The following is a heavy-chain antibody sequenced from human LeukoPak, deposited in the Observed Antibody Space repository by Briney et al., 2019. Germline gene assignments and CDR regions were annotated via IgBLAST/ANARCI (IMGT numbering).Heavy chain of an antibody. CDR1: GFTFSSYG. V-gene: IGHV3-30*18. D-gene: IGHD3-9*01. J-gene: IGHJ6*02. CDR2: ISYDGSNK. Sequence: GGSLRLSCAASGFTFSSYGMHWVRQAPGKGLEWVAVISYDGSNKYYADSVKGRFTISRDNSKNTLYLQMNSLRAEDMAVYYCAKVAIRYFDWFYPPHYYYYGMDVWGQGTTVTVSS. CDR3: AKVAIRYFDWFYPPHYYYYGMDV.